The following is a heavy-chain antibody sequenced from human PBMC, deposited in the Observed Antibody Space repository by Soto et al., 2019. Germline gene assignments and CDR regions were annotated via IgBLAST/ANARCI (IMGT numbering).Heavy chain of an antibody. CDR1: GFTFSTYW. Sequence: GGSLRLSCAASGFTFSTYWMSWVRQAPGKGLEWVANIKEDGSEKYYVDSVEGRFTISRDNAKNSLYLQMTSLRAEDTALYYCARGWGYFDSSRFPYLYAMDVWGQGTTVTVSS. D-gene: IGHD3-22*01. V-gene: IGHV3-7*01. J-gene: IGHJ6*02. CDR3: ARGWGYFDSSRFPYLYAMDV. CDR2: IKEDGSEK.